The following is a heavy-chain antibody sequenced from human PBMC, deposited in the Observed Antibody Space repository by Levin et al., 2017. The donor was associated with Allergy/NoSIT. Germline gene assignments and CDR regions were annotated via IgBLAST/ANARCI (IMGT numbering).Heavy chain of an antibody. CDR3: ARGYGSGSYYHY. J-gene: IGHJ4*02. V-gene: IGHV4-34*01. CDR2: INRGGST. D-gene: IGHD3-10*01. Sequence: RSQTLSLTCAVYGGSFSGYYWSWIRQSPGKGMEWIGEINRGGSTNCNPSLRSRVTISTDTSKNQFSLKLASVTAADTAVYYCARGYGSGSYYHYWGQGTLVTVSS. CDR1: GGSFSGYY.